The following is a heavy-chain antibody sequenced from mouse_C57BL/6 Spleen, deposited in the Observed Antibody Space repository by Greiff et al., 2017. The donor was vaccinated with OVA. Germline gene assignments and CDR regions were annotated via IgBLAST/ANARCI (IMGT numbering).Heavy chain of an antibody. CDR3: DRSSSTTVVATDY. J-gene: IGHJ2*01. CDR1: GYAFSSSW. V-gene: IGHV1-82*01. Sequence: QVQLQQSGPELVKPGASVKISCKASGYAFSSSWMNWVKQRPGKGLEWIGRIYPGDGDPNYNGKFKGKATLTADKSSSTAYMQLSSLTSEDSAVYLGDRSSSTTVVATDYWGQGTTLTVSS. D-gene: IGHD1-1*01. CDR2: IYPGDGDP.